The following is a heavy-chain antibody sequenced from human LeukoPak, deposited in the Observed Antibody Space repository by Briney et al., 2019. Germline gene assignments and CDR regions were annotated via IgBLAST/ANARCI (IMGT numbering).Heavy chain of an antibody. CDR3: ARQPFALREDLFDC. D-gene: IGHD3-16*01. J-gene: IGHJ4*02. CDR2: TCTSGSN. CDR1: GDRMSLVY. V-gene: IGHV4-4*09. Sequence: TLCLTPTVSGDRMSLVYWRWVPHTPGKGLERISNTCTSGSNNYNPYLKRRVTISVDTSKNQFPLKMTSVTAADTDVYYCARQPFALREDLFDCLGQGSLVTGSS.